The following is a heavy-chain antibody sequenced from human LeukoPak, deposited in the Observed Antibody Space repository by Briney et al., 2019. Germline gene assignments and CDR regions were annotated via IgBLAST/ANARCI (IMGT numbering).Heavy chain of an antibody. CDR1: GYTLTELS. CDR3: ATQLTGHIVVVPAALRGYYYYMDV. CDR2: FDPEDGET. V-gene: IGHV1-24*01. Sequence: ASVKVSCKVSGYTLTELSMHWVRQAPGKGLEWMGGFDPEDGETIYAQKFQGRVTMTEDTSTDTVYMELSSLRSEDTAVYYCATQLTGHIVVVPAALRGYYYYMDVWGKGTTVTVSS. J-gene: IGHJ6*03. D-gene: IGHD2-2*02.